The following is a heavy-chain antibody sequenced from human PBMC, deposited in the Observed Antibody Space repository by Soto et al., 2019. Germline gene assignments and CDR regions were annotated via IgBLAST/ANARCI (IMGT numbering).Heavy chain of an antibody. Sequence: GGSLRLSCTASGFTFGDYAMSWFRQASGKGLEWVGFIRSKAYGGTTEYAASVKGRFTISRDDSKSIAYLQMNSLKTEDTAVYYCNRKVAVAEEIYYYGMDVWGQGTTVTVSS. CDR3: NRKVAVAEEIYYYGMDV. V-gene: IGHV3-49*03. J-gene: IGHJ6*02. CDR1: GFTFGDYA. D-gene: IGHD6-19*01. CDR2: IRSKAYGGTT.